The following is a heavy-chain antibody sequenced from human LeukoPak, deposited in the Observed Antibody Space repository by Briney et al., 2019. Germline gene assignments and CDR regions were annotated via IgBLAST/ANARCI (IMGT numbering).Heavy chain of an antibody. CDR3: ARHVPGYSYGYGSIDY. D-gene: IGHD5-18*01. CDR2: IYPGDSDT. V-gene: IGHV5-51*01. J-gene: IGHJ4*02. CDR1: GYSFTSYW. Sequence: GESLKISCKGSGYSFTSYWIGCVRQMPGKGLEWMGIIYPGDSDTRYSPSFQGQVTISADKSISTAYLQWSSLKASDTAMYYCARHVPGYSYGYGSIDYWGQGTLVTVSS.